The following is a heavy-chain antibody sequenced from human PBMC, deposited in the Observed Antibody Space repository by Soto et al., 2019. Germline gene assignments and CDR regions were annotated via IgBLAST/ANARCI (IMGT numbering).Heavy chain of an antibody. CDR1: GFTFSSYW. J-gene: IGHJ4*02. CDR2: INSDGSST. D-gene: IGHD3-3*01. V-gene: IGHV3-74*01. CDR3: ARGPGYDFWSGYLYYFDY. Sequence: GGSLRLSCAASGFTFSSYWMHWVRQAPGKGLVWVSRINSDGSSTSYADSVKGRFTISRDNAKNTLYLQMNSLRAEDTAVHYCARGPGYDFWSGYLYYFDYWGQGTLVTVSS.